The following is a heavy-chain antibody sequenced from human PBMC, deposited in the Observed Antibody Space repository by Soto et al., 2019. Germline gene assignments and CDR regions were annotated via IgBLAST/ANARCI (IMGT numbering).Heavy chain of an antibody. J-gene: IGHJ4*02. CDR1: GFTFSIYA. CDR3: AKDAVYGDGLWLAAN. V-gene: IGHV3-23*01. Sequence: LRLSCAASGFTFSIYAMMWVRQSPGKGQEWVAGMTGSGGDIRYADSVKGRFTISKDNSKNTLYLQMNSLRAEDTAMYYCAKDAVYGDGLWLAANWGQGTLVTVSS. CDR2: MTGSGGDI. D-gene: IGHD2-21*02.